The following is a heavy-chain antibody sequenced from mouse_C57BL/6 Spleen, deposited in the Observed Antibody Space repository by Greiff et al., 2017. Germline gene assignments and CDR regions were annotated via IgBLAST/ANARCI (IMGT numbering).Heavy chain of an antibody. CDR3: ARDGGDRYIEV. CDR2: INYDGSST. Sequence: EVQLVESEGGLVQPGSSMKLSCTASGFTFSDYYMAWVRQVPEKGLEWVANINYDGSSTYYLDSLKSRFIISRDNAKNILYLQMSSLKSEDTATYYCARDGGDRYIEVWGTGTPRTASS. J-gene: IGHJ1*03. D-gene: IGHD2-13*01. V-gene: IGHV5-16*01. CDR1: GFTFSDYY.